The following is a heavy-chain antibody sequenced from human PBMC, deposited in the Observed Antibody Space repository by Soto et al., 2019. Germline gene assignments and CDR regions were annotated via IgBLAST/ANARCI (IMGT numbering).Heavy chain of an antibody. CDR1: GYTFTNYA. V-gene: IGHV1-3*01. Sequence: ASVKVSCKASGYTFTNYAMQWVRQAPGQSLEWVGWIHAGNGNTKYSQKFQGRVTISRDTSASTAYMELSSLRSEDTAIYYCMLPPGGRGGYWSQGTLVTVSS. J-gene: IGHJ4*02. CDR2: IHAGNGNT. CDR3: MLPPGGRGGY. D-gene: IGHD3-16*01.